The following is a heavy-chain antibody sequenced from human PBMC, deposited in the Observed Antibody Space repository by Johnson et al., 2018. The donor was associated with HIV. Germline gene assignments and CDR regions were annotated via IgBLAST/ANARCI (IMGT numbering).Heavy chain of an antibody. CDR3: ARGYILTGYSGVFDI. Sequence: VQLVESGGGLVQPGGSLRLSCAASGFSFSSYAMSWVRQAPGKGLEWVSAISGSGGSTYYADSVTGRFTISRDNSKNTVYLQMHSRSGEDTAVYYCARGYILTGYSGVFDIWGQGTMVTVSS. J-gene: IGHJ3*02. CDR1: GFSFSSYA. D-gene: IGHD3-9*01. V-gene: IGHV3-23*04. CDR2: ISGSGGST.